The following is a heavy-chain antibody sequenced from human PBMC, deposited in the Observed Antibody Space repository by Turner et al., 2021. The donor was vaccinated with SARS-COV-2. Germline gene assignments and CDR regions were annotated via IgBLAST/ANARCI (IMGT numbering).Heavy chain of an antibody. CDR2: RSYDGSQQ. V-gene: IGHV3-30*18. CDR1: GFTFSTYG. CDR3: AKTRVSYRISNDPLEI. D-gene: IGHD2-8*01. J-gene: IGHJ3*02. Sequence: QMQLVESGGGVVQPGWFLRLSCAASGFTFSTYGIHWVRQAPGKGQEWLAIRSYDGSQQYFAESMKGRFAVSRDNSNNTVSLLMNSLRAEDTAVYFCAKTRVSYRISNDPLEIWGQGTWVTVSS.